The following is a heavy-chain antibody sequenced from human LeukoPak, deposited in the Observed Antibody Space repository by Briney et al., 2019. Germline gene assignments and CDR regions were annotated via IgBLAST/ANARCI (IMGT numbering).Heavy chain of an antibody. CDR1: GGSISSYY. Sequence: SETLSLTCTGCGGSISSYYWSWIRQPAGKGLEWIGRIYTSGSTNYNPSRKSRGTMSVATSKNQFSLKLSSVTAADTAVYYCARDPRGDFSGAFDIWGQGTMVTVSS. CDR3: ARDPRGDFSGAFDI. V-gene: IGHV4-4*07. CDR2: IYTSGST. J-gene: IGHJ3*02. D-gene: IGHD3-10*01.